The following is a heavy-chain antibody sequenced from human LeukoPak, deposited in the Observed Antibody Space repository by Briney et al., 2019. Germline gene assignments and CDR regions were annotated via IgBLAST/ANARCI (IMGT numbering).Heavy chain of an antibody. CDR1: GFTFSSYA. CDR3: AKSDDSSGYYYGIVY. Sequence: GGSPRLSCAASGFTFSSYAISWVRQAPGKGLEWVSAISGSGSSTYYSDSVKGRFTISRDNSKNTLYLQMNSLRAEDTAVYYCAKSDDSSGYYYGIVYWGQGTLVTVSS. V-gene: IGHV3-23*01. D-gene: IGHD3-22*01. CDR2: ISGSGSST. J-gene: IGHJ4*02.